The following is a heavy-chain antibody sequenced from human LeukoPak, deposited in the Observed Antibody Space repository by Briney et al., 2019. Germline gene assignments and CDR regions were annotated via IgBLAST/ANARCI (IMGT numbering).Heavy chain of an antibody. CDR3: ARGDRGYCSSTSCSWGTDAFDI. J-gene: IGHJ3*02. V-gene: IGHV1-18*01. Sequence: GASVKVSCKASGYTFTSYGISWVRQAPGQGLEWMGWISAYNGNTNYAQKFQGRVTMTRDTSISTAYMELSRLRSDDTAVYYCARGDRGYCSSTSCSWGTDAFDIWGQGTMVTVSS. D-gene: IGHD2-2*01. CDR1: GYTFTSYG. CDR2: ISAYNGNT.